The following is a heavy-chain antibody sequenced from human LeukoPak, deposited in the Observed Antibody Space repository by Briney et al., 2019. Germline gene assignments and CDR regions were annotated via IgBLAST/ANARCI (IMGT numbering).Heavy chain of an antibody. CDR3: ARGGPSSGYYYFDY. D-gene: IGHD3-22*01. Sequence: GASVKVSCKASGYTFSSYGISWVRQAPGQGLEWLGWVSAYNGKATHLKNLQGRVTMTTDTSTTTAYMELRNLSTYDTAVYYCARGGPSSGYYYFDYWGQGTLVTVSS. CDR2: VSAYNGKA. CDR1: GYTFSSYG. J-gene: IGHJ4*02. V-gene: IGHV1-18*01.